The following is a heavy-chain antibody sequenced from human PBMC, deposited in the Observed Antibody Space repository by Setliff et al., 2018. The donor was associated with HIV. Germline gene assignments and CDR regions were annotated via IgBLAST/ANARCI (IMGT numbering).Heavy chain of an antibody. CDR1: GYTFTSSD. Sequence: ASVKVSCKASGYTFTSSDINWVQQAPGQGLEWMGWVNPNSGNTGYAQKFQGRVTLTRHTSISTAYMELNSLRSEDTAVYYCARGAWYTSGWYSSRYMDVWGKGTTVTVSS. D-gene: IGHD6-19*01. J-gene: IGHJ6*03. V-gene: IGHV1-8*02. CDR2: VNPNSGNT. CDR3: ARGAWYTSGWYSSRYMDV.